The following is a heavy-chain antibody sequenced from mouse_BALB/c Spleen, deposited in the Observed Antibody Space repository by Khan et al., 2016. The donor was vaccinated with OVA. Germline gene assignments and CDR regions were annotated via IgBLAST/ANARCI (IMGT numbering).Heavy chain of an antibody. CDR2: IYPGNGDT. J-gene: IGHJ3*01. CDR1: GHAFSNYW. V-gene: IGHV1-80*01. Sequence: QVRLQQSGAELVRPGSSVKISCKASGHAFSNYWMNWVKQRPGQGLEWIGQIYPGNGDTNYNGKFKGKATLTVDKSSSTAYMQLSSLTSEDSVVYFCAREGYDGYYRAWFAYWGQGTLVTVSA. CDR3: AREGYDGYYRAWFAY. D-gene: IGHD2-3*01.